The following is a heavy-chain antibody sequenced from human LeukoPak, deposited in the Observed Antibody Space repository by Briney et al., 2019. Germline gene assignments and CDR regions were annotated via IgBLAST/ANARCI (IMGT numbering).Heavy chain of an antibody. CDR3: ARESGTMGGDI. CDR2: ISYDGSNK. V-gene: IGHV3-30-3*01. J-gene: IGHJ3*02. Sequence: GGSLRLSCAASGFTFSSYAMHWVRQAPGKGLEWVAVISYDGSNKYYADSVKGRFTISRDNSKNTLYLQMNSLRAEDTAVYYCARESGTMGGDIWGQGTMVTVSS. D-gene: IGHD6-13*01. CDR1: GFTFSSYA.